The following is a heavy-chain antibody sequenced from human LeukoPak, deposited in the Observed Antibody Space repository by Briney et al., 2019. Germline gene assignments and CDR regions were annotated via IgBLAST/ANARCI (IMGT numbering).Heavy chain of an antibody. J-gene: IGHJ4*02. V-gene: IGHV3-48*01. Sequence: PGGSLRLSCLASGFTFNTFTMNWVRQAPGKGLEWISFINTKSKSMYYADSVKGRFTISRDNFRNSLYLQMHNLRAEDTALYYCVRDRDWAFDYWGQGTLVTVSS. D-gene: IGHD3-9*01. CDR1: GFTFNTFT. CDR3: VRDRDWAFDY. CDR2: INTKSKSM.